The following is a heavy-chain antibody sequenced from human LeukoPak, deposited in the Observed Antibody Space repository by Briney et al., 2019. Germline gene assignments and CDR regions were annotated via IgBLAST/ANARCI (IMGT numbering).Heavy chain of an antibody. Sequence: PGRSLRLSCAASGFTFSSHAMHWVRQAPGKGLEWVAIISYDGNNEYNADSVKGRFTISRDNSKNTLYLIMNSLRADDTAVYYCARSWELLHFDYWGQGTLVTVSS. V-gene: IGHV3-30-3*01. J-gene: IGHJ4*02. CDR1: GFTFSSHA. CDR3: ARSWELLHFDY. D-gene: IGHD1-26*01. CDR2: ISYDGNNE.